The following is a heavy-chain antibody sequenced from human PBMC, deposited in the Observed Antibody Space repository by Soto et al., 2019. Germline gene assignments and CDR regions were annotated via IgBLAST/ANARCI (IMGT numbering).Heavy chain of an antibody. Sequence: GASVTVSCKASGYTFTRYDINWVRQATRQGFEWMGWMNPNSGNTGYAQKFQGRVTMTRNTSISTAYMELSSLRSEDTAVYYCALTRVRGVIITHDAFDIWGQGTMVTVSS. V-gene: IGHV1-8*01. CDR2: MNPNSGNT. CDR1: GYTFTRYD. J-gene: IGHJ3*02. D-gene: IGHD3-10*01. CDR3: ALTRVRGVIITHDAFDI.